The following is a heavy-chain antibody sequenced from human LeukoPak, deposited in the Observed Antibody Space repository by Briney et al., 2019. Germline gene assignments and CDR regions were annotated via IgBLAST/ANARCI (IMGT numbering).Heavy chain of an antibody. J-gene: IGHJ6*03. V-gene: IGHV4-39*01. CDR1: GGSISSSSYY. Sequence: PSETLSLTCTVSGGSISSSSYYWGWIRQPPGKGLEWIGSIYYSGSTYYNPSLKSRVTISVDTSKNQFSLKLSSVTAADTAVYYCARQYARYYYYYMDVWGKGTTVTISS. CDR3: ARQYARYYYYYMDV. CDR2: IYYSGST.